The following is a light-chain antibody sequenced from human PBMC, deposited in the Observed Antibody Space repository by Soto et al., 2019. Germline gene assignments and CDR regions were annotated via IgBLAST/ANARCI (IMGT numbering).Light chain of an antibody. CDR1: HSVSGRY. Sequence: IVLTQSPDTLSLSPGEGATLSCRASHSVSGRYLAWYQQKPGQAPRLLIYDESSRATGIPDRFSGSGSGTDFTLTISSLEPEDSAVYYCQQYGSSPLLTFGGGTKVEIK. CDR2: DES. V-gene: IGKV3-20*01. CDR3: QQYGSSPLLT. J-gene: IGKJ4*01.